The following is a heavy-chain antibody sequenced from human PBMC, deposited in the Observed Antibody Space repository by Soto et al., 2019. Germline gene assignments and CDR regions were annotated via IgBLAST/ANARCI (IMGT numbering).Heavy chain of an antibody. J-gene: IGHJ4*02. CDR3: ARGGINYGGKGPFDY. CDR2: IYYSGST. CDR1: GGAISTYY. V-gene: IGHV4-59*01. Sequence: QVQLQESGPWLVKPSETLSLTCTVSGGAISTYYWNWIRQSPGKELEWIGYIYYSGSTNYNPSLKIRVTISVDTSKNQFSLRLSSVTAADTAVYYCARGGINYGGKGPFDYWGQGTLVTVSS. D-gene: IGHD4-17*01.